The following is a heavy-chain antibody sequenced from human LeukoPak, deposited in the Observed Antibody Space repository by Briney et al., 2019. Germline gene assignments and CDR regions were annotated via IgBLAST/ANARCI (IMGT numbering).Heavy chain of an antibody. CDR3: ARHAHDQYGDYDAFDI. CDR1: GGSISSYY. V-gene: IGHV4-59*08. J-gene: IGHJ3*02. Sequence: PSETLSLTCTVSGGSISSYYWSWLRQPPGKGLEWIGYIYYSGSTNYNPSLKSRVTISVDTSKTQFSLKLSSVTAADTAVYYCARHAHDQYGDYDAFDIWGQGTMVTVSS. CDR2: IYYSGST. D-gene: IGHD4-17*01.